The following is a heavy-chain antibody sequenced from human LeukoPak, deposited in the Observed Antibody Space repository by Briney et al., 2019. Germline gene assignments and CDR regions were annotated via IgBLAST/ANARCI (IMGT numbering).Heavy chain of an antibody. CDR2: ISSSSDYI. CDR3: ARDYYGDYSIDY. V-gene: IGHV3-21*01. J-gene: IGHJ4*02. D-gene: IGHD4-17*01. CDR1: GLTSTGYS. Sequence: GGSLRLSCVVSGLTSTGYSMTWVRQAPGKGLEWVSSISSSSDYIYYADSVKGRLTISRDNAQNSLYLQMNSLRVEDTALYYCARDYYGDYSIDYWGQGALVTVSS.